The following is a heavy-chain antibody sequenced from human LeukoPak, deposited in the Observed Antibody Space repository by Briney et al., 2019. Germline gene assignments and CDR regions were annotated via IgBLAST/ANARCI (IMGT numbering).Heavy chain of an antibody. CDR2: IYTSGST. CDR1: GGSISSYY. V-gene: IGHV4-4*07. Sequence: SETLSLTCTVSGGSISSYYWSWIRQPAGKGLEWIGRIYTSGSTNYNPSLKSRVTMSVDTSKNQFSLKLSSVTAADTAVYYCARDAGLVAAAGRQVRSNYYYYMDVWGKGTTVTISS. J-gene: IGHJ6*03. CDR3: ARDAGLVAAAGRQVRSNYYYYMDV. D-gene: IGHD6-13*01.